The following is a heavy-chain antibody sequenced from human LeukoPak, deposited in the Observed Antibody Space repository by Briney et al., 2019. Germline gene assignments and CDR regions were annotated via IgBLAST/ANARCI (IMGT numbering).Heavy chain of an antibody. CDR1: GFTFSTYS. CDR2: IWYDGSKI. J-gene: IGHJ4*02. V-gene: IGHV3-33*08. CDR3: ASALRTGIAAALDY. Sequence: PGGSLRFSCAASGFTFSTYSMNWVRQAPGKGLEWVAVIWYDGSKIYYADSVKGRFTISRDNSKNTLYLQMNSLRAEDTAVYYCASALRTGIAAALDYWGQGILVTVSS. D-gene: IGHD6-13*01.